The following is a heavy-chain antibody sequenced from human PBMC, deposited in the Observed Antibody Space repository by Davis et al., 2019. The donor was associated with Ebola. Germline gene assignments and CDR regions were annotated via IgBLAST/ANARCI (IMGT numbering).Heavy chain of an antibody. D-gene: IGHD2-15*01. J-gene: IGHJ4*02. Sequence: AASVKVSCKASEVTFSSYTISWVRQVPGQGLEWMGRSIPGLDMSVYAQKFQGRLRLNADKSTNTAYMELSSLRSDDTAFYYCVRDFGYEDGPGFQHYFDSWGRGTLVTVPP. V-gene: IGHV1-69*04. CDR1: EVTFSSYT. CDR2: SIPGLDMS. CDR3: VRDFGYEDGPGFQHYFDS.